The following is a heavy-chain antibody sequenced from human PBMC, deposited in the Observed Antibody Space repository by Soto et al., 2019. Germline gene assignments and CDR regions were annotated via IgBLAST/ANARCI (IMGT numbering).Heavy chain of an antibody. Sequence: GGSLRLSCAASGFTFSSYAMSWVRQAPGKGLEWVSAISGSGGSTYYADSVKGRFTISRDNSKNTLYLQMNSLRAEDTAVYYCAKDGDYIWGSYRYIAHDAFDIWGQGTMVTVSS. J-gene: IGHJ3*02. CDR2: ISGSGGST. D-gene: IGHD3-16*02. CDR3: AKDGDYIWGSYRYIAHDAFDI. V-gene: IGHV3-23*01. CDR1: GFTFSSYA.